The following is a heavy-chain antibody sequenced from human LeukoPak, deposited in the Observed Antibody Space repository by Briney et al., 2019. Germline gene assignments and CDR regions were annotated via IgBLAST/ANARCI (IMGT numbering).Heavy chain of an antibody. CDR2: INPNSGGT. V-gene: IGHV1-2*02. J-gene: IGHJ6*03. CDR3: AREAPSTKLRYMDV. Sequence: ASVKVSCKASGYTFTGYYMHWVRQAHGQWLEWMGWINPNSGGTNYAQKFQGRVSMTRDTSISTAYMELSRLRSDDTAVYYCAREAPSTKLRYMDVWGKGTTVTVSS. CDR1: GYTFTGYY. D-gene: IGHD2-21*01.